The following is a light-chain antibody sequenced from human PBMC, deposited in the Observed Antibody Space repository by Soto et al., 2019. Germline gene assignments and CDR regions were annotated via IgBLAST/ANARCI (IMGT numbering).Light chain of an antibody. J-gene: IGKJ4*01. CDR1: QDVGKH. CDR2: EAS. V-gene: IGKV1-33*01. Sequence: DIQMTQSPSSLSASVGDRVTISCQASQDVGKHLNWYQQRPGKAPKILIYEASNLATGVPSRFSARGSGTHFTLSIRSLQPEDIGTYYCQQYDNLPQLTFGAGTKVEI. CDR3: QQYDNLPQLT.